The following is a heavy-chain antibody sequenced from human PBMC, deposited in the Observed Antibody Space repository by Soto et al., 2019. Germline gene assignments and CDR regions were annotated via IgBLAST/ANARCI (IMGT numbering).Heavy chain of an antibody. CDR1: GDSISSGGHS. D-gene: IGHD5-12*01. CDR2: IYHSGNT. Sequence: PSETLSLTCAASGDSISSGGHSWNWFRQPPGKGLEWIGYIYHSGNTYFNPTLKSRVTMSVDSSKNQISLTLSSVTAADTAIYYCARDRVGYDPRYFNSWRRLPLGAVSS. CDR3: ARDRVGYDPRYFNS. J-gene: IGHJ4*01. V-gene: IGHV4-30-2*01.